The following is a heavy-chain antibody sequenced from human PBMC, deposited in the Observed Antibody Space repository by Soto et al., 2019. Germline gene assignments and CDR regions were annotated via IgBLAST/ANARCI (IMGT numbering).Heavy chain of an antibody. CDR1: GFIFSNYG. CDR2: ISNTGPA. J-gene: IGHJ3*02. V-gene: IGHV3-23*01. CDR3: AKKDGTDGYYDAFDI. D-gene: IGHD3-22*01. Sequence: PGGSLRLSCAASGFIFSNYGMSWVRQAPGKGLEWVSGISNTGPAYYADSVKGRFTLSRDNSKNTLFLQMSSLRVEDTAIYYCAKKDGTDGYYDAFDIWGQGTMVTVSS.